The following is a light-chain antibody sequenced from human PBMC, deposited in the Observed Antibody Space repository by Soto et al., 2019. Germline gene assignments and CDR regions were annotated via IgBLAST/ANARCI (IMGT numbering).Light chain of an antibody. J-gene: IGLJ1*01. CDR1: NSNIGRNP. CDR3: GKADDPGYV. CDR2: TNS. V-gene: IGLV1-44*01. Sequence: QSVLTQPPSVSGTPGQRVTISCSGGNSNIGRNPVRWYQEFPATAPKLLIFTNSRRPSGVPDRFSGSKSGTSSSLAISGLRSEDEDVYYRGKADDPGYVFGSGTKLTVL.